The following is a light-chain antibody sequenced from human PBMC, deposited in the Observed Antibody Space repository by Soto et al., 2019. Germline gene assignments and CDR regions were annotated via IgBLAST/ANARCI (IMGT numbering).Light chain of an antibody. CDR1: SSNIGAGYD. CDR3: QSYDSSLNWV. CDR2: GNN. Sequence: QSVLTQPASVSGAPGQRVTISCTGSSSNIGAGYDVHWYQLLPGTAPKLLIYGNNNRPSGVPDRFSGAKSGTSASLAITGLQAEDEADYYCQSYDSSLNWVFGGGTKLTVL. J-gene: IGLJ3*02. V-gene: IGLV1-40*01.